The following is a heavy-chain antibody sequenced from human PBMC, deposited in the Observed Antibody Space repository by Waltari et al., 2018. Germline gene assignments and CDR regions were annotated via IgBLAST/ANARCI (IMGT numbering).Heavy chain of an antibody. Sequence: EVQLLESGGGLVQPGGSLRLSCATSGFTFSSYAMNWVRQAPGKGLEGVSSIVPSGGSTYYADYVKGRCTISRDTSKNTMSLHMQNLRAEDTAVYFCASSSGWPRVVDYWGQGTLVTVSS. D-gene: IGHD6-25*01. CDR2: IVPSGGST. V-gene: IGHV3-23*01. J-gene: IGHJ4*01. CDR3: ASSSGWPRVVDY. CDR1: GFTFSSYA.